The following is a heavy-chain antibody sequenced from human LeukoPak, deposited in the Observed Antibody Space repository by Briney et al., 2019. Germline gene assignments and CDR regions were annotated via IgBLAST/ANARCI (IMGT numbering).Heavy chain of an antibody. CDR3: TRPKVVPASSNRFDP. J-gene: IGHJ5*02. CDR1: GFTFSSYA. CDR2: ISSNGGST. D-gene: IGHD2-15*01. Sequence: GGSLRLSCSASGFTFSSYAMHWVRQAPGKGLEYVSAISSNGGSTYYADSVKGRFTISRDNAKNTLYLQMNSLRVEDTAVYYCTRPKVVPASSNRFDPWGQGTLVTVSS. V-gene: IGHV3-64*04.